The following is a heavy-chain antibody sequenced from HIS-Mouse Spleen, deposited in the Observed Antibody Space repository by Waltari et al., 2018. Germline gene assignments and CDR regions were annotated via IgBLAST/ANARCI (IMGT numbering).Heavy chain of an antibody. V-gene: IGHV3-74*01. Sequence: EVQLVESGGGLVQPGGSLRLSCAASGFSFSRYWLHWVRQDPGKGLVWVSRINSDGSSTSYADSVKGRFTISRDNAKNTLYLQMNSLRAEDTAVYYCARAWELLAFDIWGQGTMVTVSS. J-gene: IGHJ3*02. CDR3: ARAWELLAFDI. D-gene: IGHD1-26*01. CDR1: GFSFSRYW. CDR2: INSDGSST.